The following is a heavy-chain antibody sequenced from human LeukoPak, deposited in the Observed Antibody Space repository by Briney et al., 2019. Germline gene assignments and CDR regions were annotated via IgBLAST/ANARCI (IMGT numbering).Heavy chain of an antibody. D-gene: IGHD3-22*01. CDR2: INPNSGGT. V-gene: IGHV1-2*06. J-gene: IGHJ4*02. CDR3: ARDSVPHYYDSSGYYGSTDNFDY. Sequence: ASVKVSCKASGYTFTGYYMHWVRQAPGQGLEWMGRINPNSGGTNYAQKFQGRGTMTRDTSISTAYMELSRLRSDDTAVYYCARDSVPHYYDSSGYYGSTDNFDYWGQGTLVTVSS. CDR1: GYTFTGYY.